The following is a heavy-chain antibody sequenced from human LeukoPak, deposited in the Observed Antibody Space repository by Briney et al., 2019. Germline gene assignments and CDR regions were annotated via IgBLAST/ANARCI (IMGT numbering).Heavy chain of an antibody. D-gene: IGHD3-3*01. CDR3: ARGISMGRFLEWLDYNWFDP. V-gene: IGHV1-8*03. CDR2: MNPNSGNT. Sequence: ASVKVSCKASGYTFTSYDINWVRQATGQGLEWMGWMNPNSGNTGYAQKSQGRVTITRNTSISTAYMELSSLRSEDTAVYYCARGISMGRFLEWLDYNWFDPWGQGTLVTVSS. J-gene: IGHJ5*02. CDR1: GYTFTSYD.